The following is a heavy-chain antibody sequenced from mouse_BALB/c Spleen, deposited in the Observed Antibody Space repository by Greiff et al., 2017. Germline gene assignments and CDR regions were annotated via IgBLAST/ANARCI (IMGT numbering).Heavy chain of an antibody. CDR3: ARDGLGSSPHWFAY. Sequence: QVQLQQSGPGLVAPSQSLSITCTVSGFSLTSYGVHWVRQPPGKGLEWLGVIWAGGSTNYNSALMSRLSISKDNSKSQVFLQMNSLQTDDTAMYYCARDGLGSSPHWFAYWGQGTLVTGSA. CDR2: IWAGGST. V-gene: IGHV2-9*02. J-gene: IGHJ3*01. D-gene: IGHD1-1*01. CDR1: GFSLTSYG.